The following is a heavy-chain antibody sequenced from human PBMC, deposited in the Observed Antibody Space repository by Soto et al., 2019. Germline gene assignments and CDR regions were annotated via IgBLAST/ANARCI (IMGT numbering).Heavy chain of an antibody. CDR3: AREPYSSPALLDY. D-gene: IGHD6-13*01. CDR2: IWYDGSNK. J-gene: IGHJ4*02. V-gene: IGHV3-33*01. Sequence: GGSLRLSCAASGFTFSSYGMHWVRQAPGKGLEWVAVIWYDGSNKYYADSVKGRFTISRDNSKNTLYLQMNSLRAEDTAVYYCAREPYSSPALLDYWSQGTLVTVSS. CDR1: GFTFSSYG.